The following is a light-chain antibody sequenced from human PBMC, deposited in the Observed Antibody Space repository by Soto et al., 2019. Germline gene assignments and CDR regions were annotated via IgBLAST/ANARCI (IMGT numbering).Light chain of an antibody. J-gene: IGKJ2*01. CDR3: QQGHNWPLT. CDR1: QSISTE. V-gene: IGKV3-15*01. Sequence: IAMTQSPATLSLSPRERATLSCRASQSISTELAWYQQKPGQPTRLLIYSASTRSTGVPARFTGSGSGSEFTLTISGLQSEDFAVYYCQQGHNWPLTCGQGTRLEI. CDR2: SAS.